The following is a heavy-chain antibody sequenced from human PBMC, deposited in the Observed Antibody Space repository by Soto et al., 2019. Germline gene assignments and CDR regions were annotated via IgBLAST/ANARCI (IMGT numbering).Heavy chain of an antibody. Sequence: ASVKVSCKASGSTFTSDYMHWVRQAPGQGLEWMGIINPSGGSTSYAQKFQGRVTMTRDTSTSTVYMELSSLRSEDTAVYYCARASRLRYFDWLFDSNWFDPWGQGTLVTVSS. V-gene: IGHV1-46*01. CDR3: ARASRLRYFDWLFDSNWFDP. J-gene: IGHJ5*02. CDR1: GSTFTSDY. D-gene: IGHD3-9*01. CDR2: INPSGGST.